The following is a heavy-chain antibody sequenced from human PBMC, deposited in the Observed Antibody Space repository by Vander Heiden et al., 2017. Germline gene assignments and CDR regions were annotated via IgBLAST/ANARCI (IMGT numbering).Heavy chain of an antibody. CDR2: IIPIFGTA. V-gene: IGHV1-69*01. J-gene: IGHJ4*02. Sequence: VQLVQSGAAVKKPGSSVKVSCKASGGTFSSYAISWVRQAPGQGLEWMGGIIPIFGTANYAQKFQGRVTITADESTSTAYMELSSLRSEDTAVYYCARSEEGGIQLWFFDYWGQGTLVTVSS. CDR1: GGTFSSYA. CDR3: ARSEEGGIQLWFFDY. D-gene: IGHD5-18*01.